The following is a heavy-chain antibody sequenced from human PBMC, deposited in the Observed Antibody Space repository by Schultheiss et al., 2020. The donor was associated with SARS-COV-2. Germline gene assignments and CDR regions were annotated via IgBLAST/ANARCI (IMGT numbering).Heavy chain of an antibody. CDR2: IYSDGST. Sequence: GGSLRLSCAASGFTFSSYAMHWVRQAPGKGLEWVSVIYSDGSTHSADSVKGRFTISRDNSKNTLYLQMNSLRAEDTAVYYCARDAGGYYFDSWGQGSLVTVSS. V-gene: IGHV3-53*01. J-gene: IGHJ4*02. CDR1: GFTFSSYA. D-gene: IGHD3-16*01. CDR3: ARDAGGYYFDS.